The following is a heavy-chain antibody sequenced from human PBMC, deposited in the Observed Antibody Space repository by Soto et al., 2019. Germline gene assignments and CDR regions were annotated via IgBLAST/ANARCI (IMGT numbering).Heavy chain of an antibody. CDR1: GFIFSDYW. V-gene: IGHV3-74*01. CDR3: ARGARNYYYFDY. D-gene: IGHD3-10*01. Sequence: EVQLVESGGGLVQPGGSLRLSCAASGFIFSDYWIHWVCQAPGKGLVWVSRIKSDEITTNYADSVWGRLTISRDNAKNTGYLQMNSLRAEDTAVYYCARGARNYYYFDYWGQGTLVTVSS. J-gene: IGHJ4*02. CDR2: IKSDEITT.